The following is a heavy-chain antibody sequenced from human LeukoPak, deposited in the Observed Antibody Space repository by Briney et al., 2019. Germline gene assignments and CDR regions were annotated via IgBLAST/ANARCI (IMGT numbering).Heavy chain of an antibody. Sequence: GGSLRLSCAASGFSFSSYEMNWVHQAPGKGLEWVLCISTSGSTIYYADSVKGRFTISRDNARNSLYLQMNSLRAEDTAVYYCARDGPGYSFDYWGQGTLVTVSS. CDR1: GFSFSSYE. CDR3: ARDGPGYSFDY. V-gene: IGHV3-48*03. CDR2: ISTSGSTI. J-gene: IGHJ4*02. D-gene: IGHD5-18*01.